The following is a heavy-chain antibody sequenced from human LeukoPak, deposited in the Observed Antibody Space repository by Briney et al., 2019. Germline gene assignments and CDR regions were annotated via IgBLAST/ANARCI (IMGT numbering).Heavy chain of an antibody. D-gene: IGHD3-22*01. CDR1: DGSLSGYY. Sequence: SETLSLTCGVSDGSLSGYYWSWIRQPPEKGLEWIGEVNRSGSTNYNPSLKSRVTISVDTSKNQFSLKLSSVTAADTAVYYCATEKTYYDTSGNYYGGVFDHWGQGNLVTVSS. CDR3: ATEKTYYDTSGNYYGGVFDH. J-gene: IGHJ4*02. CDR2: VNRSGST. V-gene: IGHV4-34*01.